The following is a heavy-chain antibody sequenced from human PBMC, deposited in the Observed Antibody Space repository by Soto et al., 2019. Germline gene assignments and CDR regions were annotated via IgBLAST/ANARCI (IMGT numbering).Heavy chain of an antibody. CDR2: IKQDGSEK. CDR1: GFTFSSYW. D-gene: IGHD5-18*01. Sequence: GGSLRLSCAASGFTFSSYWMSWVRRAPGKGLEWVANIKQDGSEKYYVDSVKGRFTISRDNAKNSLYLQMNSLRAEDTAVYYCARDYLDTAMVLSDGYFDLWGRGTLVTVSS. J-gene: IGHJ2*01. CDR3: ARDYLDTAMVLSDGYFDL. V-gene: IGHV3-7*01.